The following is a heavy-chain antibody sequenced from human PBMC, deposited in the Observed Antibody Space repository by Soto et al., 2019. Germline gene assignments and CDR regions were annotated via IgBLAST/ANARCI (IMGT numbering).Heavy chain of an antibody. J-gene: IGHJ3*02. CDR3: AKDIPRYSSSWSDAFDI. Sequence: EVQLLESGGGLVQPGGSLRLSCAASGFTFSSYAMSWVCQAPGKGLEWVSAISGSGGSTYYADSVKGRFTISRDNSKNTLYLQMNSLRAEDTAVYYCAKDIPRYSSSWSDAFDIWGQGTMVTVSS. V-gene: IGHV3-23*01. CDR2: ISGSGGST. D-gene: IGHD6-13*01. CDR1: GFTFSSYA.